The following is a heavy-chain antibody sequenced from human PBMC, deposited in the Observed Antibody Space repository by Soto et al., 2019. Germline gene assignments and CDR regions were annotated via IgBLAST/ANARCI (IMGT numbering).Heavy chain of an antibody. V-gene: IGHV4-39*01. CDR3: ARQDIVLMVYANDY. J-gene: IGHJ4*02. Sequence: SETLSLTCTVSGGSISGSSYYWGWIRQPPGKGLEWIGSIYYSGSTYYNPSLKSRVTISVDTSKNQFSLKLSSVTAADTAVYYCARQDIVLMVYANDYWGQGTLVTVSS. CDR1: GGSISGSSYY. CDR2: IYYSGST. D-gene: IGHD2-8*01.